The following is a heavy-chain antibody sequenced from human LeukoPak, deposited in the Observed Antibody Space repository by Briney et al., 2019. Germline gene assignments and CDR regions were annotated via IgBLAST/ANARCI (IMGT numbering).Heavy chain of an antibody. V-gene: IGHV4-39*02. D-gene: IGHD3-10*01. CDR2: IYDSGST. Sequence: PSETLSLTCTVSGGSIRSSYYYWGWIRQPPGKGLEWIGSIYDSGSTYYNPSLKSRVTISVDTSKNQFSLKLNSVTAADTAVYYCARDLYGSGSAYWGQGTLVTVSS. CDR3: ARDLYGSGSAY. J-gene: IGHJ4*02. CDR1: GGSIRSSYYY.